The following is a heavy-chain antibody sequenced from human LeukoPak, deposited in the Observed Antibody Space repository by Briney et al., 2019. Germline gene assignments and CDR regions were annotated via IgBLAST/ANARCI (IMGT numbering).Heavy chain of an antibody. CDR1: GVSISSSGYY. V-gene: IGHV4-39*07. D-gene: IGHD4-23*01. CDR3: ARETYGGNTGVN. Sequence: SETLSLTCAVSGVSISSSGYYWGWIRQPPGKGLEWIGSISYSGSTYYNPSLKSRVTISVDTSKNHFSLKLSSVTAADTAVYYCARETYGGNTGVNWGRGTLVTVSS. J-gene: IGHJ4*02. CDR2: ISYSGST.